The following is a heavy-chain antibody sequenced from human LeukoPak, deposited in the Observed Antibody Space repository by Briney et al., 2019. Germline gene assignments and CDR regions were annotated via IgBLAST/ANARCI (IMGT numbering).Heavy chain of an antibody. Sequence: SETLSLTCAVYGGSFSGYYWSWIRQPPGKGLEWIGEINHSGSTNYNPSLKSRVTISVDTSKNQFSLKLSSVTAADTAVYYCARRFRMAARPFDYWGQGTLVTVSS. CDR1: GGSFSGYY. J-gene: IGHJ4*02. V-gene: IGHV4-34*01. D-gene: IGHD6-6*01. CDR2: INHSGST. CDR3: ARRFRMAARPFDY.